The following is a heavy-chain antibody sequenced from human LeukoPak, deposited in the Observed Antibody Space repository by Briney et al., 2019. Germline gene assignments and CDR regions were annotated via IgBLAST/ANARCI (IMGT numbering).Heavy chain of an antibody. CDR1: GFTFSSYG. J-gene: IGHJ6*02. D-gene: IGHD6-6*01. CDR3: ARGGFEQLLFDYYYGMDV. CDR2: IWYDGSNK. V-gene: IGHV3-33*01. Sequence: PGRSLRLSCAASGFTFSSYGMHWVRQAPGKGLEWVAVIWYDGSNKYYADSVKGRFTISRDNSKNTLYLQMNSLRAEDTAVYYCARGGFEQLLFDYYYGMDVWGQGTTVTVSS.